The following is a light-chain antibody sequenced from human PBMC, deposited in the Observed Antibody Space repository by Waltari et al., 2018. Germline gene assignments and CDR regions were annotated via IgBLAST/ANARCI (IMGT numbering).Light chain of an antibody. J-gene: IGKJ4*01. CDR2: AAS. CDR3: QQYDAWPLT. V-gene: IGKV3-15*01. Sequence: TIMTQSPATLSVAPGERSTLFCRARQSISRNLAWYQQKPGQAPSLVMYAASTRATGIPARFSGSGSGTEFTLTISSLQSEDCALYYCQQYDAWPLTFGGGTKVEIK. CDR1: QSISRN.